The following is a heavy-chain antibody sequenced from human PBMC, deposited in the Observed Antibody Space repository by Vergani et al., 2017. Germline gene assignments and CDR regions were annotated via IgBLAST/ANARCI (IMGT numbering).Heavy chain of an antibody. Sequence: EVQLVESGGGLVKPGGSLRLSCAASGFTFSNAWMSWVRQAPGKGLEWVGRIKSKTDGGTTDYAAPVKGRFTISRDDSKNTLYLQMNSLKTADTAVYYCTKEWLLRSDDAFDIWGQGTMVTVSS. CDR2: IKSKTDGGTT. CDR1: GFTFSNAW. J-gene: IGHJ3*02. V-gene: IGHV3-15*01. CDR3: TKEWLLRSDDAFDI. D-gene: IGHD3-3*01.